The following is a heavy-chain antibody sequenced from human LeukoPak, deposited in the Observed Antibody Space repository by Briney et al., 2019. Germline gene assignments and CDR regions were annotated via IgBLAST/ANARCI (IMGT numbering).Heavy chain of an antibody. J-gene: IGHJ4*02. V-gene: IGHV3-30-3*01. CDR2: TSSDENFK. D-gene: IGHD2-2*01. Sequence: PGRSQRLLCAASGLIFSFYSTQWVRHAPGEGVEWVAVTSSDENFKYYADSVRGRLTISRDNPKNTLYLQMNSLRAEDTGVYYCARDPVPAAARHFDYWGRGTLVTVSS. CDR3: ARDPVPAAARHFDY. CDR1: GLIFSFYS.